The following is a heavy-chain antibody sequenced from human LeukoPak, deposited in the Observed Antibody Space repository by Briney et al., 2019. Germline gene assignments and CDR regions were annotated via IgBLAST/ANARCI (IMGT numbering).Heavy chain of an antibody. Sequence: GGSLRLSCAVSGSTFNNYWIHWVRQAPGKGLVWVSQIDNDGSGTTYADSVKGRFTISRDNAKNTLYLQMNSLRAEDTAVYYCASGGYGTGPDYWGQGTLVTVSS. CDR3: ASGGYGTGPDY. CDR1: GSTFNNYW. J-gene: IGHJ4*02. D-gene: IGHD3-10*01. CDR2: IDNDGSGT. V-gene: IGHV3-74*01.